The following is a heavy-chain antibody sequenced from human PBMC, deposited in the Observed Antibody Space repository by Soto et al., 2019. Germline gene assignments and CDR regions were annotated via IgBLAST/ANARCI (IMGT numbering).Heavy chain of an antibody. Sequence: GGSLRLSCAASGFSFNSYGMHWVRQAPGKGLEWVTVISYDGKHKHYADSVKGRFAISRDNSKNTLYLQMNSLGPEDTAVYYCAKGHCGGDCSSDHYFDYWGQGAPVTV. CDR1: GFSFNSYG. J-gene: IGHJ4*02. CDR3: AKGHCGGDCSSDHYFDY. CDR2: ISYDGKHK. V-gene: IGHV3-30*18. D-gene: IGHD2-21*02.